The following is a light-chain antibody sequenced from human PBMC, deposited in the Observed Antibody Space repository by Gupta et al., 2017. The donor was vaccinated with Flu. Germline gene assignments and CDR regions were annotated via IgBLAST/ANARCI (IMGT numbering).Light chain of an antibody. J-gene: IGLJ3*02. V-gene: IGLV3-21*02. CDR2: DNS. CDR1: NIGSKS. CDR3: QVWECGSDNQRV. Sequence: SSVLTQAPSVSVAPGQTARITWGRNNIGSKSVHWYQQKPGQAPVLVVYDNSDRRSGGPERCSGSNSGNTATLTISRVEGVDEADYYCQVWECGSDNQRVFGGGTKLTVL.